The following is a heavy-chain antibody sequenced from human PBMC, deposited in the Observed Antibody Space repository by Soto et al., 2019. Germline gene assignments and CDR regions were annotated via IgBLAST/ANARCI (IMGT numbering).Heavy chain of an antibody. CDR3: ARGEQQLTHYLDY. CDR2: ISYDGSNK. J-gene: IGHJ4*02. Sequence: GGSLRLSCAASGFTFSSYAMHWVRQAPGKGPEWVAVISYDGSNKYYADSVKGRFTISRDNSKNTLYLQMNSLRAEDTAVYYCARGEQQLTHYLDYWGQGTLVTVPS. D-gene: IGHD6-13*01. CDR1: GFTFSSYA. V-gene: IGHV3-30-3*01.